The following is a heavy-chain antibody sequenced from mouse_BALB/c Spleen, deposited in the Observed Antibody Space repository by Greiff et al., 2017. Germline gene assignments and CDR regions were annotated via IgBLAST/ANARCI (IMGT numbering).Heavy chain of an antibody. CDR1: GFTFSSYT. V-gene: IGHV5-6-4*01. Sequence: EVKVVESGGGLVKPGGSLKLSCAASGFTFSSYTMSWVRQTPEKRLEWVATISSGGSYTYYPDSVKGRFTISRDNAKNTLYLQMSSLKSEDTAMYYCTREQDSTSRYFDVWGAGTTVTVSS. CDR3: TREQDSTSRYFDV. J-gene: IGHJ1*01. D-gene: IGHD5-5*01. CDR2: ISSGGSYT.